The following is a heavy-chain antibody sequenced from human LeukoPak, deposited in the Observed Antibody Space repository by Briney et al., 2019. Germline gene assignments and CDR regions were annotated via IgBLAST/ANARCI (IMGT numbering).Heavy chain of an antibody. CDR3: ARGGYDFVYYYYGMDV. J-gene: IGHJ6*02. Sequence: XXGQGLXXXXXXNPNSGGTNYAQKFQGRVTMTRDTSISTAYMELSRLRSDDTAVYYCARGGYDFVYYYYGMDVWGQGTTVTVSS. V-gene: IGHV1-2*06. D-gene: IGHD3-3*01. CDR2: XNPNSGGT.